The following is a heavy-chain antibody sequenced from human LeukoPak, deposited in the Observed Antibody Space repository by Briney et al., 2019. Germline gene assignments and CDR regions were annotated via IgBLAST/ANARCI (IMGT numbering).Heavy chain of an antibody. CDR1: GFTFSSYS. J-gene: IGHJ3*02. CDR2: ISGSSTYI. D-gene: IGHD5-24*01. CDR3: ARDVRRWLHSSEAFDI. Sequence: GGSLRLSCAASGFTFSSYSMNWVRQAPGKGLEWVSSISGSSTYIYYADLVKGRFTISRDNAKNSLYLQMHTLRAEDTAVYYCARDVRRWLHSSEAFDIWGQGTMVTVSS. V-gene: IGHV3-21*01.